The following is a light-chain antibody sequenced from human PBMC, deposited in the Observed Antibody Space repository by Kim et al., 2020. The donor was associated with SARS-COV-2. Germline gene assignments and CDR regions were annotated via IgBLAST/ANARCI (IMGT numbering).Light chain of an antibody. Sequence: SSELTQDPAVSVGLGQTVRITCQGDSLRSYYASWYQQKPGQAPVLVIYDKNNRPSGIPGRFSGSSSGNTASLTITGAQAEDEADYYCNSRESGVNHVVFG. V-gene: IGLV3-19*01. CDR2: DKN. J-gene: IGLJ2*01. CDR3: NSRESGVNHVV. CDR1: SLRSYY.